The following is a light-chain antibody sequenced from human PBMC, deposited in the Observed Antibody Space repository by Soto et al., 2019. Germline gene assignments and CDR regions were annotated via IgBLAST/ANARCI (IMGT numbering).Light chain of an antibody. Sequence: DIQMTQSPSTLSASVVDRVTITCRASQIISSWLAWYQQGPGKPPKLLIYDASSLESGVPSRFSGSGSGAEFTLTISSLQPDDFATYYCQQYNSSPWTFGQGTKVDIK. CDR2: DAS. J-gene: IGKJ1*01. V-gene: IGKV1-5*01. CDR3: QQYNSSPWT. CDR1: QIISSW.